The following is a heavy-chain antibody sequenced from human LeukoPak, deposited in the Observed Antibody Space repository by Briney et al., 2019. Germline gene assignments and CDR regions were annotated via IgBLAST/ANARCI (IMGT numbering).Heavy chain of an antibody. V-gene: IGHV3-23*01. J-gene: IGHJ4*02. CDR2: ISGSGGST. Sequence: PGGSLRLSCAASGFTFSSYAMSWVRQARGKGLEWVSAISGSGGSTYYADSVKGRFTISRDNSKNTLYLQMNSLRAEDTAVYYCAKDQTGYSSSWSDFDYWGQGTLVTVSS. CDR1: GFTFSSYA. CDR3: AKDQTGYSSSWSDFDY. D-gene: IGHD6-13*01.